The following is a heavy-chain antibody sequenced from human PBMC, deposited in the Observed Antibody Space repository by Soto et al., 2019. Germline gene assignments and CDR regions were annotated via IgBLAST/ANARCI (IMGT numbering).Heavy chain of an antibody. Sequence: SVKVSCKASGGTFSSYAISWVRQAPGQGLEWMGGIIPIFGTANYAQRFQGRVTITADESTSTAYMELSSLRSEDTAVYYCARDERAVYDSSGYYDDYWGQGTLVTVS. CDR1: GGTFSSYA. J-gene: IGHJ4*02. CDR2: IIPIFGTA. V-gene: IGHV1-69*13. CDR3: ARDERAVYDSSGYYDDY. D-gene: IGHD3-22*01.